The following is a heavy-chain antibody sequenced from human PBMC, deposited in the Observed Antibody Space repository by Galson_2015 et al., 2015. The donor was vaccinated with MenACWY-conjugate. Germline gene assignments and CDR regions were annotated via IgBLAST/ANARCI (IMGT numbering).Heavy chain of an antibody. CDR1: GFSLSTYEMC. D-gene: IGHD3-22*01. CDR3: ARMHIVLDATDAFDI. Sequence: PALVKPTQPLTLTCTFSGFSLSTYEMCIYWVRQPPGKALEWLARLDWRDNKYYTTSLKTRLTISKDTSTNQVVLTMTNVDPVDTATYYCARMHIVLDATDAFDIWGQGTMVTVSS. J-gene: IGHJ3*02. CDR2: LDWRDNK. V-gene: IGHV2-70*11.